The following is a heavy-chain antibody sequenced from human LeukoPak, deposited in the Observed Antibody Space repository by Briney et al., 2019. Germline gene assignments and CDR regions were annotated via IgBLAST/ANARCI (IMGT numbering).Heavy chain of an antibody. Sequence: SETLSLTCAVSGDSMTSRNYYWGWIRQPRGEGLEFIGMIYNTGTSYYNPSLESRVSISTDTSRSQFSLKLSSVTAADTAVYYCARDLPTVTNAFDIWGQGTMVTVSS. J-gene: IGHJ3*02. CDR3: ARDLPTVTNAFDI. D-gene: IGHD4-17*01. CDR1: GDSMTSRNYY. V-gene: IGHV4-39*07. CDR2: IYNTGTS.